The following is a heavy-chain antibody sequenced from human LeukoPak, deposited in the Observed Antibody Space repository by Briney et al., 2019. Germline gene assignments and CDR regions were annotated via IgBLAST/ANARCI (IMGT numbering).Heavy chain of an antibody. CDR3: ARDTPVGSCKRGFHY. Sequence: SETLSLTCTVSGGSISGYYWSWIRQPPGKGLEWIGYMSNSGSTNYNPSLKGRVTISADTTKNQFSLRLSSVTAADTAVYFCARDTPVGSCKRGFHYWGQGTLVTVAS. CDR2: MSNSGST. V-gene: IGHV4-59*01. D-gene: IGHD1-26*01. CDR1: GGSISGYY. J-gene: IGHJ4*02.